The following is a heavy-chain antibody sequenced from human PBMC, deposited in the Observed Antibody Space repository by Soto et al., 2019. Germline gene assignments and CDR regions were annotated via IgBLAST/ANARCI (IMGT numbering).Heavy chain of an antibody. Sequence: HPGGSLRLSCAASGFTFSSYVMHWVRQAPGKGLEWVAVISYDGSNKYYADSVKGRFTTSRDNSKNTLYLQMNSLRAEDTAVYYCAKDLFHSPWDYWGQGTLVTVSS. D-gene: IGHD3-10*02. CDR2: ISYDGSNK. CDR3: AKDLFHSPWDY. J-gene: IGHJ4*02. CDR1: GFTFSSYV. V-gene: IGHV3-30*18.